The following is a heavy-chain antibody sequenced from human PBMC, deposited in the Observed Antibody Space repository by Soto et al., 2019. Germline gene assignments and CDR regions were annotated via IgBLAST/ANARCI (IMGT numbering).Heavy chain of an antibody. Sequence: HPGGSLRLSCAASGFTFSSYAMSWVRQAPGKGLEWVSAISGSGGSTYYADSVKGRFTISRDNSKNTLYLEMNSLTPEDTALYYCGKCRGPIAATDYFDYWGQGTPVTVSS. CDR2: ISGSGGST. J-gene: IGHJ4*02. V-gene: IGHV3-23*01. D-gene: IGHD6-25*01. CDR3: GKCRGPIAATDYFDY. CDR1: GFTFSSYA.